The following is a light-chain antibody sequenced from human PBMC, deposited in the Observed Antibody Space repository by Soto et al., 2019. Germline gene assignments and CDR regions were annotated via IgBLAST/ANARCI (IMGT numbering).Light chain of an antibody. CDR3: QQYDDWPPA. CDR2: GAS. CDR1: QSVSSK. J-gene: IGKJ4*01. V-gene: IGKV3-15*01. Sequence: VMTQSPATLSLSPGERATLSRRASQSVSSKLVWYQQKPGQAPRFLIYGASTRATGIPARFRGSGSGTEFTLTIDSLQSEDFAVYYCQQYDDWPPAFGGGTKVEIK.